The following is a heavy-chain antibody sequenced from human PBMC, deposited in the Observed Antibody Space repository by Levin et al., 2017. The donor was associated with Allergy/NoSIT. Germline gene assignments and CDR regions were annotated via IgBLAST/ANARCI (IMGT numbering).Heavy chain of an antibody. CDR1: GFTFSSYG. D-gene: IGHD5-12*01. CDR3: ARVLRFYYYYYMDV. Sequence: GESLKISCAASGFTFSSYGMHWVRQAPGKGLEWVAVIWDDGYKKYYADSVKGRFTISRDNSKNTLYLQMNSLRAEDTAEYYCARVLRFYYYYYMDVWGKGTTVTVSS. J-gene: IGHJ6*03. CDR2: IWDDGYKK. V-gene: IGHV3-33*01.